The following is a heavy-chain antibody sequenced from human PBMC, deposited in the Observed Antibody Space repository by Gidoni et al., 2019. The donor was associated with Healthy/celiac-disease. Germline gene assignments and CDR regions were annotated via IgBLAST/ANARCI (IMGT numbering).Heavy chain of an antibody. D-gene: IGHD3-3*01. CDR1: GFTFSSYS. CDR2: ISSSSSYI. Sequence: EVQLVESGGGLVKPGGSLRLSCAASGFTFSSYSMNWVRQAPGKGLEWVSSISSSSSYIYYADSVKGRFTISRDNAKNSLYLQMNSLRAEDTAVYYCARDSRWQGRFLDSIYIDYWGQGTLVTVSS. CDR3: ARDSRWQGRFLDSIYIDY. V-gene: IGHV3-21*01. J-gene: IGHJ4*02.